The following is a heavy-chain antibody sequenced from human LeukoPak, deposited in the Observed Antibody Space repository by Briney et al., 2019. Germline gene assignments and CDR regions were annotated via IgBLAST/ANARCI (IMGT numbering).Heavy chain of an antibody. Sequence: PGGSLRLSCAASGFTFNSYSMNWVRQAPGKGLEWVSSISSSSSSIYYADLVKGRFTISRDNAKNSLYLQMNSLRAEDTAVYYCARASGDIVETATMGSYWGQGTLVTVSS. CDR1: GFTFNSYS. CDR3: ARASGDIVETATMGSY. V-gene: IGHV3-21*01. D-gene: IGHD5-18*01. J-gene: IGHJ4*02. CDR2: ISSSSSSI.